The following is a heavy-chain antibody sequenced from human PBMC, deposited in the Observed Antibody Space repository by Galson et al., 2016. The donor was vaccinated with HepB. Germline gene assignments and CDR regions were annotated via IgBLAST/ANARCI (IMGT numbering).Heavy chain of an antibody. V-gene: IGHV4-4*02. CDR2: IYQTGTA. Sequence: SETLSLTCAVSGGSVSDNYWWSWVRQSPEKGLEWIGEIYQTGTANYNPSFTSRATISVDKSKNQISLRLDSVTAAEPALYYCARGNLGTTASLAFDYWGPGTLVSVST. CDR3: ARGNLGTTASLAFDY. J-gene: IGHJ4*02. CDR1: GGSVSDNYW. D-gene: IGHD1/OR15-1a*01.